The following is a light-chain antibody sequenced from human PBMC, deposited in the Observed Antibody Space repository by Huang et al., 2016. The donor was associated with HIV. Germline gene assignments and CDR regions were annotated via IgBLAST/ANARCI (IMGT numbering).Light chain of an antibody. J-gene: IGKJ4*01. CDR1: QSVGSS. CDR2: DAS. CDR3: QQRSNWPPLT. Sequence: EIVLTQSPATLSLSPGARATLSCRASQSVGSSLAWYQQRPGQPPRLLIYDASSRAAGIPDRFSGSGSGTEFTLTISRLEPEDFAIYYCQQRSNWPPLTFGGGTKVEMK. V-gene: IGKV3-11*01.